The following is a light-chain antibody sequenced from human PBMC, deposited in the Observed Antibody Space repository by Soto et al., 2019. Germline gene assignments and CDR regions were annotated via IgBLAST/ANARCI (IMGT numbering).Light chain of an antibody. V-gene: IGKV1-9*01. CDR2: GAS. Sequence: IQLTQSPSSLSASVGDRVTITCRASQAISSYLAWYQQKPGRAANLLIYGASTLQRGVPSRFSGSGSGTDFTLTISSLQPEDFATYYCQQLNSYPRTFGQGTKVDIK. CDR1: QAISSY. CDR3: QQLNSYPRT. J-gene: IGKJ1*01.